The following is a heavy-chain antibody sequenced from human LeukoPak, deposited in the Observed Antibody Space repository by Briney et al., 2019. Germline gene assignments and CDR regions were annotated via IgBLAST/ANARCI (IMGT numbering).Heavy chain of an antibody. CDR3: AKLPVVEMATIGDAFDI. J-gene: IGHJ3*02. CDR2: ISWNSGSI. CDR1: GFTFDDYA. V-gene: IGHV3-9*01. D-gene: IGHD5-24*01. Sequence: RLSCAXSGFTFDDYAMHWVRQAPGKGLEWXSGISWNSGSIDYADSVKGRFTISRDNAKNSLYLQMNSLRAADTALYYCAKLPVVEMATIGDAFDIWGQGTMVTVSS.